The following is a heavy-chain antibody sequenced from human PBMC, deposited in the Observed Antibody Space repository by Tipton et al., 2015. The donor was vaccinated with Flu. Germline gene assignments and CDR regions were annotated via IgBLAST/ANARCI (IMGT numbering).Heavy chain of an antibody. J-gene: IGHJ4*02. CDR2: IKQDASEK. CDR1: GFRFNTFW. V-gene: IGHV3-7*01. Sequence: SLRLSCAASGFRFNTFWMNWVRQAPGKGLEWVAIIKQDASEKLYVDSVEGRFTISRDNATNSLSLQMDSLRGDDTAVYYCAGGSGWLITDWGQGTLVTVSS. D-gene: IGHD6-19*01. CDR3: AGGSGWLITD.